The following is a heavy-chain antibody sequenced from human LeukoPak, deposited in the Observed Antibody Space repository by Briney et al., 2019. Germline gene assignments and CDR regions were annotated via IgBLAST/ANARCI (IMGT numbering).Heavy chain of an antibody. CDR1: GFTFRAYA. D-gene: IGHD2-2*01. CDR2: ISGSGGST. J-gene: IGHJ5*01. CDR3: AKDRHAPGRYCSSTTCFPFDS. V-gene: IGHV3-23*01. Sequence: PGGSLRLSCAASGFTFRAYAMHWVRQAPGKGLEWVSGISGSGGSTYYADSVKGRFTISRDNSKKTLYMQMNSLRAEDTAVYYCAKDRHAPGRYCSSTTCFPFDSWGQGTLVTVSS.